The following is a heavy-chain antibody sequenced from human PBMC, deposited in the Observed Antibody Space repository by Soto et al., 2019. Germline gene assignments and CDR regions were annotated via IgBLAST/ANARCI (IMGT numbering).Heavy chain of an antibody. V-gene: IGHV1-18*01. Sequence: QVQLVQSGAEVKKPGASVKVSCKASGYTFTSYGISWVRQAPGQGLEWMGWINTYNGDTNYVERLQGRVTMTTDRTTTTASMELGSLDSDDTAMYYSARDHIAPSSCSPSHFDNWGQGTLVTVSS. J-gene: IGHJ4*02. CDR1: GYTFTSYG. CDR3: ARDHIAPSSCSPSHFDN. CDR2: INTYNGDT. D-gene: IGHD6-19*01.